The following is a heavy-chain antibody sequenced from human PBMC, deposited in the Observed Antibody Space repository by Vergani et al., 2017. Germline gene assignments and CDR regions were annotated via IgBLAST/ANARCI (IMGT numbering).Heavy chain of an antibody. CDR2: IYYSGST. V-gene: IGHV4-31*03. CDR3: AREPVVRYYFDY. J-gene: IGHJ4*02. D-gene: IGHD3-10*02. Sequence: QLQLQESGSGLVKPSQTLSLTCTVSGGSLSSGGYYWSWLRQHPGKGLEWVGYIYYSGSTYYNPSLKSRVTISVDTSKNQFSLKLSSVTAADPAVYYCAREPVVRYYFDYWGQGTLVTVSS. CDR1: GGSLSSGGYY.